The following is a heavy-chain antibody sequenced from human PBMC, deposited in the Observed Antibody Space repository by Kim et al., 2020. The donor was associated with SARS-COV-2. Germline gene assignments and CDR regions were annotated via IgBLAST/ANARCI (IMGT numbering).Heavy chain of an antibody. CDR1: GFTFSSYG. CDR2: IWYDGSNK. D-gene: IGHD6-19*01. CDR3: AKGGGYSRGWKWDYYYYG. Sequence: GGSLRLSCAASGFTFSSYGMHWVRQAPGKGLEWVAVIWYDGSNKYYADSVKGRFTISRDNSKNTLYLQMNSLRAEDTAVYYCAKGGGYSRGWKWDYYYYG. J-gene: IGHJ6*01. V-gene: IGHV3-33*06.